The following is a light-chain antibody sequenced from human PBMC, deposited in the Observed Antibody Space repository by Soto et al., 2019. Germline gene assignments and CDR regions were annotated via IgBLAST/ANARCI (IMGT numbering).Light chain of an antibody. Sequence: DIQMTQPPSSLSESVGDRVTITCRASRSISYYLIWYQQKQGRAPRLLIYSTSTLQSGVPSKFSGSASGTDFTLTISSLQPEDFATYYCQQSYSTPWTFGQGTKVEIK. J-gene: IGKJ1*01. CDR2: STS. V-gene: IGKV1-39*01. CDR3: QQSYSTPWT. CDR1: RSISYY.